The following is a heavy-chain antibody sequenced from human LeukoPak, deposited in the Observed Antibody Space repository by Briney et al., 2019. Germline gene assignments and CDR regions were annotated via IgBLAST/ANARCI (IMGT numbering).Heavy chain of an antibody. CDR2: IYHSGST. J-gene: IGHJ1*01. V-gene: IGHV4-4*02. CDR1: GGSISSGNW. D-gene: IGHD3-10*01. CDR3: AGVRTGSSGLSEYVQH. Sequence: SETLSLTCAVSGGSISSGNWWSWVRQPPGKGLEWIGEIYHSGSTNYNPSLKSRVTISLDTSKSHFSLRLTSASAADTAIYYCAGVRTGSSGLSEYVQHWGQGTLVTVSP.